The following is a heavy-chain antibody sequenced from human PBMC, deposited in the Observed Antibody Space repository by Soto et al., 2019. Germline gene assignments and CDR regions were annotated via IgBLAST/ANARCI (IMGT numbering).Heavy chain of an antibody. J-gene: IGHJ4*02. Sequence: GGSLRLSCAASGFTFSSYAMSWVRQAPGKGLEWVSAISGSGGSTYYADSVKGRSTISRDNSKNTLYLQMNSLTAEDTALYYCARDEGVSSGSPLDFWGQGALVTVSS. CDR2: ISGSGGST. CDR3: ARDEGVSSGSPLDF. CDR1: GFTFSSYA. V-gene: IGHV3-23*01. D-gene: IGHD1-26*01.